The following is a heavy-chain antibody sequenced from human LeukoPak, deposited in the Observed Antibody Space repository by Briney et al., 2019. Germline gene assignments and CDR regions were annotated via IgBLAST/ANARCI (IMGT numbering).Heavy chain of an antibody. V-gene: IGHV4-61*02. D-gene: IGHD6-6*01. Sequence: PSQTLSLTCTVSGGSISSGSYYWSWIRQPAGKGLEWIGRIYTSGSTNYNPSLKSRVTISVDTSKNQFSLKLSSVTAADTAVYYCARGPSSLEDAFDIWGQGTMVTASS. CDR2: IYTSGST. CDR3: ARGPSSLEDAFDI. CDR1: GGSISSGSYY. J-gene: IGHJ3*02.